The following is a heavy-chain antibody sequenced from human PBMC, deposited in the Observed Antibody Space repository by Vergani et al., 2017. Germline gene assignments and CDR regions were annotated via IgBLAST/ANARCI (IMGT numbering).Heavy chain of an antibody. V-gene: IGHV4-59*01. D-gene: IGHD5-24*01. CDR2: VYYTGST. Sequence: QVQLQESGPGLVKPSETLSLTCTVSGAAIKDFYWSWFRQPPGKGLEWIGYVYYTGSTTYNPSLKSRVTISVDTSNNQFSLRMTSLTAADTAIYYCARDHGSFHYMDVWGKGTTVTVSS. J-gene: IGHJ6*03. CDR3: ARDHGSFHYMDV. CDR1: GAAIKDFY.